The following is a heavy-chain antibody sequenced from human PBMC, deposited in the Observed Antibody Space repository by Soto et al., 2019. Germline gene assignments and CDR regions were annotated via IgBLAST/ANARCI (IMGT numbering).Heavy chain of an antibody. CDR1: GYTFTSYD. CDR2: MNPNSGNT. Sequence: QVQLVQSGAEVKKPGASVKVSCKASGYTFTSYDINWVRQATGQGLEWMGWMNPNSGNTGYAQKFKVRVTMPRNTSVSTAYMELSSLRSEDTAVYYCARAPEPEWSGYYFYVGVWGKGTTVTVSS. J-gene: IGHJ6*03. D-gene: IGHD3-10*01. CDR3: ARAPEPEWSGYYFYVGV. V-gene: IGHV1-8*01.